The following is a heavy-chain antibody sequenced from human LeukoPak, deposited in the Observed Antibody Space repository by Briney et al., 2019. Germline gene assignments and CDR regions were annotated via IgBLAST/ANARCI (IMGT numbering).Heavy chain of an antibody. J-gene: IGHJ5*02. CDR2: ISSSGSTI. D-gene: IGHD6-19*01. CDR3: ATQAVAGPWFDP. CDR1: GFTFSSYE. V-gene: IGHV3-48*03. Sequence: PGGSLRLSCAASGFTFSSYEMNWVRQAPGKGLEWVSDISSSGSTIYYADSVKGRFTISRDNAKNSLYLQMNSLSAEATAVSYCATQAVAGPWFDPWGQGTLVTVSS.